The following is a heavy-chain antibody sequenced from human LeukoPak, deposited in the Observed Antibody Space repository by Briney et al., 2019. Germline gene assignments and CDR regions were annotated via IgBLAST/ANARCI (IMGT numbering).Heavy chain of an antibody. CDR1: GFTFSSYG. Sequence: GGSLRLSCAASGFTFSSYGMHWVRQAPGKGLEWVAVIWYDGSNKYYAESVKGRFTISRDNSKNTLYLQMNSPRAEDTAVYCCARDIAAAGPYFFDYWGQGTLVTVS. D-gene: IGHD6-13*01. CDR3: ARDIAAAGPYFFDY. CDR2: IWYDGSNK. V-gene: IGHV3-33*01. J-gene: IGHJ4*02.